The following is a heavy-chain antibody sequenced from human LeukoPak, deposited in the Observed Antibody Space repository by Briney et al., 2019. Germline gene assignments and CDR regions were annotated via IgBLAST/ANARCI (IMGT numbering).Heavy chain of an antibody. J-gene: IGHJ4*02. Sequence: ASVKASCKASGYTFTTSAMHWVRQAPGQRLEWMGWINAGNGNTKYSQKFQGRVTITRDTSASTAYMELSSLRSEDTAVYYCARDPHGDYYFDYWGQGTLVTVSS. V-gene: IGHV1-3*01. D-gene: IGHD4-17*01. CDR3: ARDPHGDYYFDY. CDR1: GYTFTTSA. CDR2: INAGNGNT.